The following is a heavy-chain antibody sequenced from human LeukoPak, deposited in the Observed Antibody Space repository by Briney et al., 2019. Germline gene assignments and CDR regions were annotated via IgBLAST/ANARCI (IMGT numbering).Heavy chain of an antibody. CDR3: ARGSMAHHYYYYYMDV. CDR1: GFTFSSYW. V-gene: IGHV3-7*01. CDR2: IKQDGSEK. Sequence: GGSLRLSCAASGFTFSSYWMSWVRQAPGKGLEWVANIKQDGSEKYYVDSVKGRFTISRDNAKNSLYLQMNSLRAEDTAVYYCARGSMAHHYYYYYMDVWGKGTTVTISS. J-gene: IGHJ6*03. D-gene: IGHD5-24*01.